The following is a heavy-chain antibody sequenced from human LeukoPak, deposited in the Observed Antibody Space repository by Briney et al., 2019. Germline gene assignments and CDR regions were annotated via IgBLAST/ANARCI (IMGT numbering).Heavy chain of an antibody. CDR1: GFDLTSYA. D-gene: IGHD6-13*01. CDR3: ARCMVLSQGWCNWFDP. CDR2: IRIGGGT. Sequence: GGSLRLSCAASGFDLTSYAMTWVRQAPAKGLEWVSSIRIGGGTFYADSVKGRFTISSDNSENTLHLQMNNLRVEDTARYFCARCMVLSQGWCNWFDPWGQGTLVTVSS. J-gene: IGHJ5*02. V-gene: IGHV3-23*01.